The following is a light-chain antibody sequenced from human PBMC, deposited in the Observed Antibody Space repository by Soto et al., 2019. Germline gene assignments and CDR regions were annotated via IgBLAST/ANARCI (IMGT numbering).Light chain of an antibody. Sequence: QSVLTQPASVSGSPGQSITISCTGTSSDVGGYNYVSWYQQHPGKAPELMIYDVSNRPSGVSNRFSGSKSGNTASLTISGLQAEDEADYSCSSYTSSSTVVFGGGTQLTVL. V-gene: IGLV2-14*01. CDR3: SSYTSSSTVV. CDR2: DVS. CDR1: SSDVGGYNY. J-gene: IGLJ2*01.